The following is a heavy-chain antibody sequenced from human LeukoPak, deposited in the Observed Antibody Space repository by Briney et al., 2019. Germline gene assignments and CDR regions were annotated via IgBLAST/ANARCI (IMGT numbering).Heavy chain of an antibody. CDR1: GFTFSSYA. CDR3: AKRPVYYYDSSGYYFDY. D-gene: IGHD3-22*01. V-gene: IGHV3-23*01. Sequence: GGSLRLSCAASGFTFSSYAMSWVRQAPGKGLEWVSAISGSGGSTYYADSVKGRFTISRDNSKNTLYLQMNSLRAEDTAVYYCAKRPVYYYDSSGYYFDYWGQGTLVTVSS. CDR2: ISGSGGST. J-gene: IGHJ4*02.